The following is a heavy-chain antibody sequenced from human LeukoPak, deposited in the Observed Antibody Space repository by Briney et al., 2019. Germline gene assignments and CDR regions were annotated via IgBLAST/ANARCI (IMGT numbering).Heavy chain of an antibody. J-gene: IGHJ4*02. CDR1: GFTFSSYG. CDR2: ISGSGGST. Sequence: GGSLRLSCAASGFTFSSYGMSWVRQAPGKGLEWVSAISGSGGSTYYADSVKGRFTISRDNSKNTLYLQMNSLRAEDTAVYYCAKGVKTHCSGGSCYPGYFDYWGQGTLVTVSS. V-gene: IGHV3-23*01. CDR3: AKGVKTHCSGGSCYPGYFDY. D-gene: IGHD2-15*01.